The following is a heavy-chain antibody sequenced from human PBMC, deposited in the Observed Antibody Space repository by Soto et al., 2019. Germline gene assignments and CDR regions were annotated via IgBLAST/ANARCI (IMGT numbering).Heavy chain of an antibody. V-gene: IGHV4-31*03. J-gene: IGHJ5*02. CDR1: GGSISSGGYY. CDR3: ARVGGINWFDP. CDR2: IYYSGST. D-gene: IGHD1-20*01. Sequence: QVQLQESGPGLVKPSQTLSLTCTVSGGSISSGGYYWSWIRQHPGKGLEWIGYIYYSGSTYYNPSLMSRVTISVDTSKNLFSLKLSSLTAADTAVYYCARVGGINWFDPWGQGTLVTVSS.